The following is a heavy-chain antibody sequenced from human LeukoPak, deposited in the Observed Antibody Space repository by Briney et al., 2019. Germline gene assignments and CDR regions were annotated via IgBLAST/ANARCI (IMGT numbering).Heavy chain of an antibody. J-gene: IGHJ4*02. V-gene: IGHV3-11*04. Sequence: GGSLRLSCAASVFTFSDYYMSWIRQAPGKGLEWVSYISSSGSTIYYADSVKGRFTISRDNAKNSLYLQMNSLRAEDTAVYYCARTEMATISVDYWGQGTLVTVSP. CDR3: ARTEMATISVDY. CDR1: VFTFSDYY. D-gene: IGHD5-24*01. CDR2: ISSSGSTI.